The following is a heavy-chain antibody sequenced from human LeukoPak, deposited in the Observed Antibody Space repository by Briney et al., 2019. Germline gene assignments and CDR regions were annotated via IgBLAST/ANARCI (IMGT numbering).Heavy chain of an antibody. CDR3: AKALSYRGYCSSTSCYGPFDY. V-gene: IGHV3-23*01. CDR1: GFTFSSYA. Sequence: TGGSLRLSCAASGFTFSSYAMSWVRQAPGKGLEWVSAISGSGGSTYYADSVKGRFTISRDNSKNTLYLQMNSLRAEDTAVYYCAKALSYRGYCSSTSCYGPFDYWGQGTLVTVSS. D-gene: IGHD2-2*01. CDR2: ISGSGGST. J-gene: IGHJ4*02.